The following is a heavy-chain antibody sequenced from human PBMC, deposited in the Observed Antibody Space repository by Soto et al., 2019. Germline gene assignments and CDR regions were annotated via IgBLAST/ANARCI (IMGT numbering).Heavy chain of an antibody. V-gene: IGHV3-48*03. Sequence: EVQLVESGGGLVQPGGSLRLSCAASGFTFSSYEMNWVRQAPGKGLELVSYISSRGSTIYYADSVKGRFTISRDNAKNSLYLQMKSRRAEDTAVYYWARVRHYYDSSGYFEYWGQGTLVTVSS. CDR2: ISSRGSTI. CDR3: ARVRHYYDSSGYFEY. CDR1: GFTFSSYE. J-gene: IGHJ4*02. D-gene: IGHD3-22*01.